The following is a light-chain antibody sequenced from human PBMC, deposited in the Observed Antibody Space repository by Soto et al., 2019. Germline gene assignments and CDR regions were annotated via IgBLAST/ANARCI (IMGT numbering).Light chain of an antibody. J-gene: IGLJ2*01. V-gene: IGLV2-14*01. CDR3: CSYTGSITRV. CDR1: SSDIGGYNY. CDR2: EVV. Sequence: QSALTQPASVSGSPGQSITISCTGTSSDIGGYNYVSWYQQHPGKAPKLMIYEVVNRPSGVSNRFSGSKSGNTASLTISGLQAEDEADYYCCSYTGSITRVFGGGTKLTVL.